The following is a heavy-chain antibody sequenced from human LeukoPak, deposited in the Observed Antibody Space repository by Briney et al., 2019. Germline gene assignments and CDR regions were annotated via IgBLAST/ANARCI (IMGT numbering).Heavy chain of an antibody. CDR2: ISAYNGNT. Sequence: GASVKVPCKASGYTFTSYGISWVRQAPGQGLEWMGWISAYNGNTNYAQKLQGRVTMTTDTSTSTAYMELRSLRSDDTAVYYCARADDFWSGYYWSPDYWGQGTLVTVSS. J-gene: IGHJ4*02. V-gene: IGHV1-18*01. D-gene: IGHD3-3*01. CDR1: GYTFTSYG. CDR3: ARADDFWSGYYWSPDY.